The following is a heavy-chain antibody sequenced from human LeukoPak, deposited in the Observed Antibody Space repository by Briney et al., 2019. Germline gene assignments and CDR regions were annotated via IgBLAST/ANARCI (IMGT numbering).Heavy chain of an antibody. V-gene: IGHV4-39*07. CDR3: ARLQLWSEVDY. CDR1: GGSISSSSHY. J-gene: IGHJ4*02. CDR2: IYYSGST. D-gene: IGHD5-18*01. Sequence: SETLSLTCTVSGGSISSSSHYWGWIRQPPGKGLEWIGSIYYSGSTYYNPSLKSRVTISVDTSKNQFSLKLSSVTAADTAVYYCARLQLWSEVDYWGQGTLVTVSS.